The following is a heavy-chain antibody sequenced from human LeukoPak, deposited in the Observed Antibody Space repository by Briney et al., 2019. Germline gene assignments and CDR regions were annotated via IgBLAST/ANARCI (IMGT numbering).Heavy chain of an antibody. CDR1: GFTFSSYA. V-gene: IGHV3-23*01. Sequence: GGSLRLSCAASGFTFSSYAMSWVRQAPGKGLERVSAISGSGGSTYYADSVKGRFTISRDNSKNTLYLQMNSLRAEDTAVYYCAKSEGYYYYYGMDVWGQGTTVTVSS. CDR3: AKSEGYYYYYGMDV. CDR2: ISGSGGST. J-gene: IGHJ6*02.